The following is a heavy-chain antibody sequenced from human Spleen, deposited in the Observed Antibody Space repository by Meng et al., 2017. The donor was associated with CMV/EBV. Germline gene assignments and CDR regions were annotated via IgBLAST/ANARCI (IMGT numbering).Heavy chain of an antibody. J-gene: IGHJ5*02. V-gene: IGHV4-59*01. Sequence: SETLSLTCTVSGGSISSYYWTWIRQPPGKGLEWIGYIYYTGSTNYNPSLKRRVTISVDMSKNQFSLELSSVTAADTALYYCAKSAPSYNWLDPWGQGILVTVSS. D-gene: IGHD6-6*01. CDR2: IYYTGST. CDR3: AKSAPSYNWLDP. CDR1: GGSISSYY.